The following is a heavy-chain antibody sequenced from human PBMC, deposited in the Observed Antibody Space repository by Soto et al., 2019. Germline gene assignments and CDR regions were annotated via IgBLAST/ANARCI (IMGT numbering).Heavy chain of an antibody. D-gene: IGHD2-21*02. Sequence: QITLKESGPTLVKPTQTLTLTCTFSGFSLSTIGVGVGWIRQPPGKALEWLALIYWDDDKRYSPSLKSRLTVTKDTSKNQVVLTMTNMDPVDTATYYCVQSRCGVDCLQSYSSHSYYGLDVWGQGTTVTVSS. V-gene: IGHV2-5*02. J-gene: IGHJ6*02. CDR1: GFSLSTIGVG. CDR3: VQSRCGVDCLQSYSSHSYYGLDV. CDR2: IYWDDDK.